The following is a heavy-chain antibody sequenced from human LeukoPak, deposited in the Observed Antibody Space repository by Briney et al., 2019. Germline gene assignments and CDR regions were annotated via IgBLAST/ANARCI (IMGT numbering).Heavy chain of an antibody. CDR3: ARDSGGSGWYYFDY. CDR1: GGSISSYY. Sequence: SETLSLTCTVSGGSISSYYWSWIRQPPGKGLEWIGYIYYSGSTNYNPSPKSRVTISVDTSKNQFSLKLSSVTAADTAVYYCARDSGGSGWYYFDYWGQGTLVTVSS. J-gene: IGHJ4*02. V-gene: IGHV4-59*01. D-gene: IGHD6-19*01. CDR2: IYYSGST.